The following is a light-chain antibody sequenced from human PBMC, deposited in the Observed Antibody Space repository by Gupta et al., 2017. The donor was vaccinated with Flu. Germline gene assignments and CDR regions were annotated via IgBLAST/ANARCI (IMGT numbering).Light chain of an antibody. CDR1: QSGLYSSNNKNY. CDR2: WAS. CDR3: QQDDSTPQA. V-gene: IGKV4-1*01. Sequence: DIVMTQSPDSLAVSLGERATINCKSSQSGLYSSNNKNYLAWYQQKPGQPPKLLIYWASTRESGVPDSFSGSGSGTDFTLTISSLQAEDVAVYYCQQDDSTPQAFGQGTKVEIK. J-gene: IGKJ1*01.